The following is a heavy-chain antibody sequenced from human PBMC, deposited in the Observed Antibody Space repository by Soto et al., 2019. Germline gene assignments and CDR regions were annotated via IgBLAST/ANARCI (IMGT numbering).Heavy chain of an antibody. J-gene: IGHJ4*02. CDR1: GFTFGDYW. V-gene: IGHV3-74*03. CDR2: MTGDGRTT. Sequence: GSLRITCSASGFTFGDYWMHWVRQPPGKGPEWVSRMTGDGRTTQYADSVKGRFTASRDNAKSTLYLQMNSLRAEDTAVYYCATAEVDYWGPGTLVTVYS. CDR3: ATAEVDY.